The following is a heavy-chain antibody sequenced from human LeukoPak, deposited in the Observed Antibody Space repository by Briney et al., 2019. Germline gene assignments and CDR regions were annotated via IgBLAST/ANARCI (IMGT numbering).Heavy chain of an antibody. CDR3: ARVTTGGYYNC. J-gene: IGHJ4*02. D-gene: IGHD3-22*01. CDR1: GGSISSGSYY. CDR2: IYTSRST. V-gene: IGHV4-61*02. Sequence: SQTLSLTCTVSGGSISSGSYYWSWIRQPAGQGLEWIGRIYTSRSTNYNPPLKSRVTISVDTSKNQFALKLTFVTAADTAVYYCARVTTGGYYNCWGQGTLVTVSS.